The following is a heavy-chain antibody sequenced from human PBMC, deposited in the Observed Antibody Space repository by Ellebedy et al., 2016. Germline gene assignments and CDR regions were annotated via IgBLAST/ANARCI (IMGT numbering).Heavy chain of an antibody. Sequence: GGSLRLSCAASGFSVSSNYMIWVRQAPGKGLEWVSVMYSGGGTYYADSVKGSFTMSRDNSKNTLYLQMNSLRAEDTAVYHCARGITAFFYGINVWGQGTTVTVSS. CDR1: GFSVSSNY. V-gene: IGHV3-66*01. CDR3: ARGITAFFYGINV. CDR2: MYSGGGT. D-gene: IGHD3-3*01. J-gene: IGHJ6*02.